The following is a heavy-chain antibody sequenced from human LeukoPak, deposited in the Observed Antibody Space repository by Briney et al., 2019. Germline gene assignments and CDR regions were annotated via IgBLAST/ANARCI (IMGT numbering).Heavy chain of an antibody. CDR2: IYPGDSDT. CDR3: ARQYSYTYLDAFDI. Sequence: GESLKISCNGSGYSVTSYWIGWVRQMPGKGLEWMGIIYPGDSDTRYSPSFQGQVTISADKSIRTAYLQWSSLKASDTAMYYCARQYSYTYLDAFDIWGQGTMVSVSS. D-gene: IGHD5-18*01. CDR1: GYSVTSYW. V-gene: IGHV5-51*01. J-gene: IGHJ3*02.